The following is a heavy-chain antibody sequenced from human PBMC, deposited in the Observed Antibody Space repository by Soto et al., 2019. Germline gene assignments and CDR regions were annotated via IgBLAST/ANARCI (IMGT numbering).Heavy chain of an antibody. CDR2: ISYDGSNK. D-gene: IGHD1-26*01. V-gene: IGHV3-30-3*01. CDR3: ARVGACELPLEVAQSFDY. Sequence: QVQLVESGGGVVQPGRSLRLSCAASGFTFSSYAMHWVRQAPGKGLEWVAVISYDGSNKYYADSVKGRFTISRDNSKNTLYLQMNSLRAEDTAVYYCARVGACELPLEVAQSFDYWGQGTLVTVSS. CDR1: GFTFSSYA. J-gene: IGHJ4*02.